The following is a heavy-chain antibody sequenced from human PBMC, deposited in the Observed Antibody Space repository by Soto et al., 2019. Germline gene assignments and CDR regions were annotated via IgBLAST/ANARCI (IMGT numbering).Heavy chain of an antibody. D-gene: IGHD3-16*01. CDR3: AKDTGAPYDYPYAYYYGMAF. CDR1: GFTFSSYG. CDR2: ISYDGSNK. J-gene: IGHJ6*02. Sequence: QVQLVESGGGVVQPARSLRLSCAASGFTFSSYGMHWVRQAPGKGLEWVAVISYDGSNKYYADSVKGRFTISRDNSKNTLYLQMNSLRAEDTAVYYSAKDTGAPYDYPYAYYYGMAFWGHGNTVTVSS. V-gene: IGHV3-30*18.